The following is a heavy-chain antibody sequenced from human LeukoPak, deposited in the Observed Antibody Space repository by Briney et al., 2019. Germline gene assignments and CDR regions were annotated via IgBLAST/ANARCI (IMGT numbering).Heavy chain of an antibody. J-gene: IGHJ4*02. CDR2: INSDGSST. V-gene: IGHV3-74*01. CDR1: GFTFSSYW. D-gene: IGHD6-19*01. Sequence: GGSLRLSCAASGFTFSSYWMHWVRQAPGKGLVWVSRINSDGSSTSYADSVKGRFTISRDNAKNTPYLQMNSLRAEDTAVYYCARGERIAVAAYAADYWGQGTLVTVSS. CDR3: ARGERIAVAAYAADY.